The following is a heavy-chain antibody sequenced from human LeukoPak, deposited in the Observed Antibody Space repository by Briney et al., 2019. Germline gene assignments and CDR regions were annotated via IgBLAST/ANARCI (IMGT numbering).Heavy chain of an antibody. Sequence: SETLSLTCTVSGGSISSYYWSWIRQPPGKGLEWIGYISYSGSTNYNPSLKSRVTISVDTSKNQFSLKVSSVTAADTAVYYCARLISGDYYFDYWGQGTLVTVSS. CDR3: ARLISGDYYFDY. D-gene: IGHD4-17*01. CDR2: ISYSGST. CDR1: GGSISSYY. J-gene: IGHJ4*02. V-gene: IGHV4-59*08.